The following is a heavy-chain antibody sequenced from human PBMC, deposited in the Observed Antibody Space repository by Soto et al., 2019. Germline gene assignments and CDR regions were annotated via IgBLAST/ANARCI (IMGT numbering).Heavy chain of an antibody. D-gene: IGHD1-26*01. J-gene: IGHJ6*02. CDR2: IYRDGNT. Sequence: GGSLSLSCAASTSGFGGSNYMTWVRQAPGKGLEWVSVIYRDGNTYYVDSVKGRFTISRDNSKNTLYLQMNSLRGEDTAVYYCASGRFGMDVWGQGTTVTVSS. CDR1: TSGFGGSNY. V-gene: IGHV3-53*01. CDR3: ASGRFGMDV.